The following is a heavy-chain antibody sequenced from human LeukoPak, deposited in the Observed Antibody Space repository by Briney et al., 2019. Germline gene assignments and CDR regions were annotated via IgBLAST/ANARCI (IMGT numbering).Heavy chain of an antibody. CDR1: EFSLSDYG. D-gene: IGHD5-24*01. V-gene: IGHV3-33*06. J-gene: IGHJ1*01. Sequence: GGSLRLSCASSEFSLSDYGMHWVRQAPGKGLEWVAVMWYDGSRALHGDSVKGRFTISRDISKNTLYLQMDSLRAEDTAVYYCAKSRDGYHHGLLWGQGTLVTVSS. CDR2: MWYDGSRA. CDR3: AKSRDGYHHGLL.